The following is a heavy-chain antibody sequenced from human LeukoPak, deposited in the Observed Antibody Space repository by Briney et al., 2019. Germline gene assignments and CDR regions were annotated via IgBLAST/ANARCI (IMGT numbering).Heavy chain of an antibody. CDR3: ARVITMVRGVIITGFDP. CDR2: IYYSGST. V-gene: IGHV4-59*01. J-gene: IGHJ5*02. D-gene: IGHD3-10*01. Sequence: PSETLSLTCTVSGGSISRYYWSWIRQPPGKGLAWIGYIYYSGSTNYNPSLKSRVTISVDTSKNQFSLKLSSVTAADTAVYYCARVITMVRGVIITGFDPWGQGTLVTVSS. CDR1: GGSISRYY.